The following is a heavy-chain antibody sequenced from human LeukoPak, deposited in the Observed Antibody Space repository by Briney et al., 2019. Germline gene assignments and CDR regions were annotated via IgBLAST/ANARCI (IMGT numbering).Heavy chain of an antibody. CDR2: IRYDGSNK. Sequence: GGSLRLSCAASGFTFSSYGMHWVRQAPGKGLEWVAFIRYDGSNKYYADSVKGRFTISRDNSKNTLYLQMNSLRAEDTAVYYCAKGDMITFGGVIVSYDYWGQGTLVTVSS. D-gene: IGHD3-16*02. CDR3: AKGDMITFGGVIVSYDY. CDR1: GFTFSSYG. V-gene: IGHV3-30*02. J-gene: IGHJ4*02.